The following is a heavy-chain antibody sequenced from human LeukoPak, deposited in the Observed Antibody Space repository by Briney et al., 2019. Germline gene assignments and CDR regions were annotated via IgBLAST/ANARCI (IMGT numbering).Heavy chain of an antibody. D-gene: IGHD3-10*01. CDR3: TLLWFGELNIHWFDP. CDR1: GYTLTELP. V-gene: IGHV1-24*01. Sequence: ASVKVSCKVSGYTLTELPMHWVRQAPGKGLEWMGGFDPEDGETIYAQKFQGRVTMTEDTSTDTAYMELSSLRSEDTAVYYCTLLWFGELNIHWFDPWGQGTLVTVSS. CDR2: FDPEDGET. J-gene: IGHJ5*02.